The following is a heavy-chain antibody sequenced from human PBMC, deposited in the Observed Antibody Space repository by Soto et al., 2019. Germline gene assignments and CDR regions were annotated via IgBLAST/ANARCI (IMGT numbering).Heavy chain of an antibody. CDR3: AKELFEMATIARPAFFDY. V-gene: IGHV3-23*01. D-gene: IGHD5-12*01. CDR1: GFTFSSYA. J-gene: IGHJ4*02. Sequence: GGSLRLSCAASGFTFSSYAMSWVRQAPGKGLEWVSAISGSGGSTYYADSVKGRFTISRDNSKKTLYLQMNSLRAEDTAVYYWAKELFEMATIARPAFFDYWGQGTLVTVSS. CDR2: ISGSGGST.